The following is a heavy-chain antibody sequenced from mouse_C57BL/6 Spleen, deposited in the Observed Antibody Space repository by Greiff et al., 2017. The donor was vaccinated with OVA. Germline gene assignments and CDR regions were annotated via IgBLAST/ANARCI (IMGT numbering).Heavy chain of an antibody. CDR1: GYTFTDYE. D-gene: IGHD2-4*01. CDR3: TRWYDYDGYAMDY. CDR2: IDPETGGT. V-gene: IGHV1-15*01. Sequence: VQLQQSGAELVRPGASVTLSCKASGYTFTDYEMHWVKQTPVHGLEWIGAIDPETGGTAYNQKFKGKAILTADKSSSTAYMELRSLTSEDSAVYYCTRWYDYDGYAMDYWGQGTSVTVSS. J-gene: IGHJ4*01.